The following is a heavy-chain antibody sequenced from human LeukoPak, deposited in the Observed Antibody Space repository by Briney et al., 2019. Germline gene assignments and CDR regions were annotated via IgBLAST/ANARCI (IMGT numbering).Heavy chain of an antibody. J-gene: IGHJ4*02. CDR1: GFTFSSYS. V-gene: IGHV3-48*01. CDR2: ISSSSSTI. CDR3: AKAVWGSFY. D-gene: IGHD3-16*01. Sequence: PGGPLRLSCAASGFTFSSYSMNWVRQAPGKGLEWVSYISSSSSTIYYADSVKGRFTISRDNSKNTLYLQMNSLRAEDTAVYYCAKAVWGSFYWGQGTLVTVSS.